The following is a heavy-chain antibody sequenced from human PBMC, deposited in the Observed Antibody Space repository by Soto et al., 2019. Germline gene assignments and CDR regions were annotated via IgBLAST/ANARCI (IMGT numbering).Heavy chain of an antibody. V-gene: IGHV4-31*01. CDR3: ASGTEVSPSWDV. J-gene: IGHJ6*02. CDR1: GGSISSGGYY. CDR2: LYYSGST. Sequence: QVQLQESGPGLVKPSQTLSLTCTVSGGSISSGGYYWSWIRQHPGKGLEWIGYLYYSGSTYYNPSLKSLVTISVDTSKNQFSLKLSSVTAADTAVYYCASGTEVSPSWDVWGQGTTVTVSS. D-gene: IGHD1-26*01.